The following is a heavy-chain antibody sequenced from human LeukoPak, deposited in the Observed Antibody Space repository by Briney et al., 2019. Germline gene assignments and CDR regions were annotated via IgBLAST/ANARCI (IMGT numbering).Heavy chain of an antibody. V-gene: IGHV3-23*01. CDR3: ARGKGFYYYGMDV. CDR1: GFTFSSYA. Sequence: GGSLRLSCAASGFTFSSYAMNWVRQAPGKGLEWVSAISGSGDSTYYADSVKGRFTISRDNSKNTLYLQMNSLRAEDTAVYYCARGKGFYYYGMDVWGQGTTVTVSS. CDR2: ISGSGDST. J-gene: IGHJ6*02.